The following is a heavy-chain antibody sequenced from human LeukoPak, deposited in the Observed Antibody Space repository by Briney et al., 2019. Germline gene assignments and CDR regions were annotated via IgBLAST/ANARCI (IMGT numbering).Heavy chain of an antibody. Sequence: SETLSLTCTVSGGSISSGDYYWSWIRQPPGKGLEWIGYIYYSGSTYYNPSLNSRVTISVDTSKNQFSLKLSSVTAADTAVYYYARGRYSGSFRLDYWGQGTLVTVSS. CDR3: ARGRYSGSFRLDY. J-gene: IGHJ4*02. V-gene: IGHV4-30-4*08. CDR2: IYYSGST. CDR1: GGSISSGDYY. D-gene: IGHD1-26*01.